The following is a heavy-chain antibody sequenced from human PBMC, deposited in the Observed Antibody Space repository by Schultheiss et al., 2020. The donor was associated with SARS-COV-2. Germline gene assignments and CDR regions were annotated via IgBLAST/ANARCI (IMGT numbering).Heavy chain of an antibody. D-gene: IGHD1-26*01. CDR3: ARARVGSGSYYNY. J-gene: IGHJ4*02. V-gene: IGHV4-61*01. CDR2: VYYSGST. Sequence: GSLRLSCTVSGGSVSSGTYYWSWIRQPPGKGLEWIGYVYYSGSTNYNPSLKSRVTISVDTSKNQFSLKLSSVTAADTAVYYCARARVGSGSYYNYWGQGTLVTVSS. CDR1: GGSVSSGTYY.